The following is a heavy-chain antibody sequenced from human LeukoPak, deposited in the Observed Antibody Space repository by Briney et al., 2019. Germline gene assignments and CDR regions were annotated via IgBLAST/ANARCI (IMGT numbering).Heavy chain of an antibody. J-gene: IGHJ4*02. V-gene: IGHV4-39*01. CDR1: GGSISSSSYY. CDR3: ARRRPFDYSNYPYFDY. CDR2: IYYSGST. D-gene: IGHD4-11*01. Sequence: SETLSLTCTVSGGSISSSSYYWGWIRQPPGKGLEWIGSIYYSGSTYYNPSLKSRVTISVDTSKNQFSLKLSSVTAADTAVYYCARRRPFDYSNYPYFDYWGQGTLVTVSS.